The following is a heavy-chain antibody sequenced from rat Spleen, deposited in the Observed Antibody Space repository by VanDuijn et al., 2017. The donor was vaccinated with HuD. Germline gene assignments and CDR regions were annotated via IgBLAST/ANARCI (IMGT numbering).Heavy chain of an antibody. D-gene: IGHD1-9*01. CDR3: TRGIYYGYNAFVY. J-gene: IGHJ3*01. V-gene: IGHV5-25*01. Sequence: EVRLVESGGGLVQPGRSMKLSCAASGFTFSDYYMAWIRQAPGKGLEWVASISNTGGTTNYPDSVKGRISISRDNAKSTLYVQLNSLRSEDTATYFCTRGIYYGYNAFVYWGQGTLVTVSS. CDR1: GFTFSDYY. CDR2: ISNTGGTT.